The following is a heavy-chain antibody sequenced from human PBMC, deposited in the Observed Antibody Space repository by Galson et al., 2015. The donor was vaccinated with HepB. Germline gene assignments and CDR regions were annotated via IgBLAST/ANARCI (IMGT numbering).Heavy chain of an antibody. D-gene: IGHD5-12*01. CDR1: GGSISSYY. Sequence: ETLSLTCSVSGGSISSYYWSWIRQPPGKGLEWIGYIYYSGSTNYNPSLKSRVTISVDTSKNQFSLKLSSVTAADTAVYYCARDLAVSGYDHYFDYWGQGTLVTVSS. CDR2: IYYSGST. CDR3: ARDLAVSGYDHYFDY. J-gene: IGHJ4*02. V-gene: IGHV4-59*01.